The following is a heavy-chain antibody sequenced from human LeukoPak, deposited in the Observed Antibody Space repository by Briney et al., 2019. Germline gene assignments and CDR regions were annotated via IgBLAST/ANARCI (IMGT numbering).Heavy chain of an antibody. CDR3: AKVGVGMVVTSQFDL. V-gene: IGHV3-23*01. J-gene: IGHJ5*02. CDR2: ISGSGGAT. D-gene: IGHD2-21*02. CDR1: GFTFSSYA. Sequence: GGSLRLSCAASGFTFSSYAMSWVRQAPGKGLEWVSVISGSGGATYSADSVKGRSTISRDNSKNTLSLQMNSLRAEDTAVYYCAKVGVGMVVTSQFDLWGQGTLVTVSS.